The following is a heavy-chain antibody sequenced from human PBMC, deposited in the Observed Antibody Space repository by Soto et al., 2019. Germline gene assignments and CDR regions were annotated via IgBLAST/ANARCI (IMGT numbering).Heavy chain of an antibody. D-gene: IGHD3-22*01. CDR1: GGSISSSSYY. V-gene: IGHV4-39*01. Sequence: SETLSLTCTVSGGSISSSSYYWGWIRQPPGKGLEWIGSIYYSGSTYYNPSLKSRVTISVDTSKNQFSLKLSSVTAADTAVYYCARMYDSSGYYRYYFDYWGQGTLVTVSS. CDR2: IYYSGST. J-gene: IGHJ4*02. CDR3: ARMYDSSGYYRYYFDY.